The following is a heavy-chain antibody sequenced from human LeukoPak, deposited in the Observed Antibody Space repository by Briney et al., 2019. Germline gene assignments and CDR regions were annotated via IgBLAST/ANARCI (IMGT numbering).Heavy chain of an antibody. CDR1: GGSVSSSSSF. D-gene: IGHD3-16*01. CDR3: ARHGLYQDYGY. J-gene: IGHJ4*02. CDR2: VYYSGST. V-gene: IGHV4-39*01. Sequence: SETLSLTCTVSGGSVSSSSSFSAWIRQPPGKGLEWIGNVYYSGSTHYNPSLKGRVTISLDMSKNQFSLRLTSVTAADTAMYYCARHGLYQDYGYWGQGTLVTVSS.